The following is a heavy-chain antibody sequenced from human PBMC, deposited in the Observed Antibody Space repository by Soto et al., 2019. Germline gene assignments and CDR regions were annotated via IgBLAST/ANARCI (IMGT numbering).Heavy chain of an antibody. D-gene: IGHD2-8*01. CDR1: GFTFSRFG. CDR3: AREHDGLHYCGY. V-gene: IGHV3-33*01. CDR2: IWSDGSNK. J-gene: IGHJ4*02. Sequence: QVQLVESGGGVVQPGRSLRLSCAASGFTFSRFGMHWVRQAPGKGLEWVAAIWSDGSNKYYADSVKGRFTISRDNSRNTLYLQMNSLTADDTAVYYCAREHDGLHYCGYWGQGTLVTVSS.